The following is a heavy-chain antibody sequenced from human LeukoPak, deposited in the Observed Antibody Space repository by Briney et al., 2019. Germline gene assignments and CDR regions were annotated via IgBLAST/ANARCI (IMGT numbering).Heavy chain of an antibody. J-gene: IGHJ4*02. CDR2: INHSGST. D-gene: IGHD5-12*01. CDR3: ARGRKWLKFDY. CDR1: GGSFSGYY. V-gene: IGHV4-34*01. Sequence: SETLSLTCNVYGGSFSGYYWSWIRQPPGKGLEWIGEINHSGSTNYNPSLKSRVTISVDTSKNQFSLKLSSVTAADTAVYYCARGRKWLKFDYWGQGTLVTVSS.